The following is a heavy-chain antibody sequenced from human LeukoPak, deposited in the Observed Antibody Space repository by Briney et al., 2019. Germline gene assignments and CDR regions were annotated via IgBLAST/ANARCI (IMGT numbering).Heavy chain of an antibody. CDR3: ARDKAVLLWFGFAGY. Sequence: PGRSLRLSCAASGFTFSSYAMHWVRQAPGKGLELVAVISYDGSNKYYADSVKGRFTISRDNSKNTLYLQMNSLRAEDTAVYYCARDKAVLLWFGFAGYWGQGTLVTVSS. V-gene: IGHV3-30-3*01. J-gene: IGHJ4*02. CDR2: ISYDGSNK. CDR1: GFTFSSYA. D-gene: IGHD3-10*01.